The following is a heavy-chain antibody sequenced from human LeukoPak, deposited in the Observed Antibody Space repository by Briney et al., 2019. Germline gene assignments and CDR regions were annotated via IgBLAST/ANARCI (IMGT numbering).Heavy chain of an antibody. J-gene: IGHJ3*02. D-gene: IGHD5-12*01. CDR2: IYYSGST. Sequence: SETLSLTCTASGGSISSSSYYWGWIRQPPGKGLEWIGSIYYSGSTYYNPSLKSRVTISVDTSKNQFSLKLSSVTAADTAVYYCARVLAYDSDAFDIWGQGTMVTVSS. CDR3: ARVLAYDSDAFDI. V-gene: IGHV4-39*07. CDR1: GGSISSSSYY.